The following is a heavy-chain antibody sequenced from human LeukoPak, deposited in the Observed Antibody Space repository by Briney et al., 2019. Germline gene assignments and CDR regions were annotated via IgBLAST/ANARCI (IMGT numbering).Heavy chain of an antibody. V-gene: IGHV3-7*01. CDR1: GFSFSTYW. CDR2: MNGDGSEK. D-gene: IGHD3-16*01. CDR3: TKGGHLDY. Sequence: GGSLRLSCEASGFSFSTYWMTWVRQAPGKGLEWVANMNGDGSEKNYLDSVKGRFTISRDNAKNSLYLQMNSLRDEDTAIYYCTKGGHLDYWGQGTLVTVSS. J-gene: IGHJ4*02.